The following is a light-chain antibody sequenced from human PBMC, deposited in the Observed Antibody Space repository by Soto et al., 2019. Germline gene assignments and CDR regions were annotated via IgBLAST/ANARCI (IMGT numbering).Light chain of an antibody. CDR1: QSISSY. J-gene: IGKJ2*01. CDR3: QQSYSTPQGYT. Sequence: DIQMTQSPSSLSASVGDRVTITCRASQSISSYLNWYQQKPGKAPKLLIYAASSLQSGVPSRFSGSGSGTDFTLTISSLQPEDFATYYSQQSYSTPQGYTFGQGTKLEIK. V-gene: IGKV1-39*01. CDR2: AAS.